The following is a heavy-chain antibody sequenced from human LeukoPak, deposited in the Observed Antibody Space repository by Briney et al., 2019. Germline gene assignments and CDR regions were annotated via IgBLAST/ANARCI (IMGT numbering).Heavy chain of an antibody. J-gene: IGHJ6*03. CDR2: IIPIFGTA. CDR1: GGTFSSYA. D-gene: IGHD6-13*01. V-gene: IGHV1-69*05. CDR3: ARLGMRQQHPWSGSSYYYYYMDV. Sequence: SVKVSCKASGGTFSSYAISWVRQAPGQGLEWMGRIIPIFGTANYAQKFQGRVTITTDESTSTAYMELSSLRSEDTAVYYCARLGMRQQHPWSGSSYYYYYMDVWGKGTTVTVSS.